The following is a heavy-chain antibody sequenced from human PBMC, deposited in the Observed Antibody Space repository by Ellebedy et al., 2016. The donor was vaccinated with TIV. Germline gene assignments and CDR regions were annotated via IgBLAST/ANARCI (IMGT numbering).Heavy chain of an antibody. CDR2: INSDGSDT. CDR1: GFIFSGYW. J-gene: IGHJ4*02. Sequence: GESLKISCAASGFIFSGYWMHWVRQAPGKGLVWVSRINSDGSDTAYADSVRGRFTISRDNAKNSLYLQMNSLRVEDTAVYFCVRARNYALDSWGQGTLVTVSS. V-gene: IGHV3-74*01. CDR3: VRARNYALDS. D-gene: IGHD3-16*01.